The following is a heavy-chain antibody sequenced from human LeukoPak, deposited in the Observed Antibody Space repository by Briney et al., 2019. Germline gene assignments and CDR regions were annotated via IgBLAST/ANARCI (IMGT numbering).Heavy chain of an antibody. V-gene: IGHV3-43*02. D-gene: IGHD6-19*01. CDR2: ISGDGGST. CDR1: GFTFDDYA. J-gene: IGHJ4*02. CDR3: AKDLLYSSGWSAPDY. Sequence: GGSLRLSCAASGFTFDDYAMHWVRQAPGKGLEWVSIISGDGGSTYYADSVKGRFTISRDNSKNSLYLQMNSLRTEDTALYYCAKDLLYSSGWSAPDYWGQGTLVTVSS.